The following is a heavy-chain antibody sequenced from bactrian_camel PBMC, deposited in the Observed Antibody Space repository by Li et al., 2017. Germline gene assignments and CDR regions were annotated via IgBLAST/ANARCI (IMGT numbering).Heavy chain of an antibody. J-gene: IGHJ6*01. D-gene: IGHD2*01. V-gene: IGHV3S53*01. Sequence: VQLVESGGGSVQPGESLRLSCTASGFSLDGTEMGWYRRAGGKDCEMVIRRSSDGGTIYAESVKGRFAITKDNAENTLYLYLQMNSLEPEDTAMYYCAADVLCPPPRDRPPWILEADFGYWGQGTQVTVS. CDR3: AADVLCPPPRDRPPWILEADFGY. CDR2: RSSDGGT. CDR1: GFSLDGTE.